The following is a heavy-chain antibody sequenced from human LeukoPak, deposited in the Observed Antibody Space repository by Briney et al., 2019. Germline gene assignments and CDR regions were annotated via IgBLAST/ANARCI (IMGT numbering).Heavy chain of an antibody. Sequence: SETLSLTCTVSGGSISSSFYYWGWIRQPPGKGLEWIGSIYYSGSTYYNPSLKSRVTISVDTSKNHFSLKLTSVTAADTAVYFCAGGHGWTDYWGQGTLVTVSS. CDR1: GGSISSSFYY. V-gene: IGHV4-39*02. J-gene: IGHJ4*02. CDR3: AGGHGWTDY. CDR2: IYYSGST. D-gene: IGHD6-19*01.